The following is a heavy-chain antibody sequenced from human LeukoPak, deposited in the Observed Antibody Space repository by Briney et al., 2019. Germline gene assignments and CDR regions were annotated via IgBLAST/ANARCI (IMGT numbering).Heavy chain of an antibody. J-gene: IGHJ4*02. CDR2: ISGSGGKT. CDR3: AKDEDIVVVPAALDY. Sequence: PGGSLRLSCAASGFTFSNAWMSWVRQAPGKGLEWVSAISGSGGKTYYADSVKGRFTISRDNSKNTLYLQMNSLRAEDTAIYYCAKDEDIVVVPAALDYWGQGTLVTVSS. V-gene: IGHV3-23*01. D-gene: IGHD2-2*01. CDR1: GFTFSNAW.